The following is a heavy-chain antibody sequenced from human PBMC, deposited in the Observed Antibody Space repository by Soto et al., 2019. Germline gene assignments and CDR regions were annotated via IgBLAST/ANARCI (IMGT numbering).Heavy chain of an antibody. CDR3: ASLLHKGGAAPKGNYYYYIDV. CDR2: IYSGGST. V-gene: IGHV3-66*01. D-gene: IGHD1-26*01. Sequence: EVQLVESGGGLVQPGGSLRLSCAASGFTVSSNYMSWVRQAPGKGLEWVSVIYSGGSTYYADSVKGRFTISKDNYKSTLYLQMVSLKGEDEAVYYCASLLHKGGAAPKGNYYYYIDVWGKGTTVTVSS. J-gene: IGHJ6*03. CDR1: GFTVSSNY.